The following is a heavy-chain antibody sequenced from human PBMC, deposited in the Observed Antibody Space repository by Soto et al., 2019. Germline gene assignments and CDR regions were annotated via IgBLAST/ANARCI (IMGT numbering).Heavy chain of an antibody. CDR3: ARHHGPMTADNWFDP. J-gene: IGHJ5*02. Sequence: AASVKVSCKASGYTFFSYAISWVRQARGQGLEWMGWISGYNGHTNYAQNFQGRLTLTTDPSTSTAYMELRSLRSDDTAVYYCARHHGPMTADNWFDPWGQGTQVTVSS. D-gene: IGHD3-22*01. V-gene: IGHV1-18*01. CDR1: GYTFFSYA. CDR2: ISGYNGHT.